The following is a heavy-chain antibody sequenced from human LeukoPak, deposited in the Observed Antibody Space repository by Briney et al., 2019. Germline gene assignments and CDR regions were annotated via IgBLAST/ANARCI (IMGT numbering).Heavy chain of an antibody. CDR2: ITGSGTTI. Sequence: GGSLRLSCAASGFIFSSYEMDWVRQAPGKGLEWVAYITGSGTTIYYADSVKGRFTISRDNAKNSLYLQMNSLRAEDTAVYYCARQNLRHYYDSSGYPHFDYWGQGTLVTVSS. D-gene: IGHD3-22*01. CDR3: ARQNLRHYYDSSGYPHFDY. J-gene: IGHJ4*02. V-gene: IGHV3-48*03. CDR1: GFIFSSYE.